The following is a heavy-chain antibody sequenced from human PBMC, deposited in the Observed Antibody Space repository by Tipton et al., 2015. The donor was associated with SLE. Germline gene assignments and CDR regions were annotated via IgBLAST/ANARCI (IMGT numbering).Heavy chain of an antibody. CDR3: ARGRRGRGFDV. CDR2: INPSGGTI. CDR1: GYTFTNYF. D-gene: IGHD3-10*01. Sequence: QSGAEVKKPGASVKVSCKTSGYTFTNYFIHWVRQAPGQGLEWVGMINPSGGTITYAQKFQGRVTVTRDTSTSTVYMDLSSLISEDTAVYQCARGRRGRGFDVWGQGTMVTVSS. J-gene: IGHJ3*01. V-gene: IGHV1-46*01.